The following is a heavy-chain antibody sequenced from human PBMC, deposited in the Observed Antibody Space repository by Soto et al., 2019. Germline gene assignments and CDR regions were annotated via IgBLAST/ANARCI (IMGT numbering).Heavy chain of an antibody. CDR3: AKTKEGGFDP. J-gene: IGHJ5*02. CDR1: GDSITSNY. CDR2: FHYSLNT. D-gene: IGHD3-16*01. Sequence: QVQLQESGPGLVRPSETLSLTCTVSGDSITSNYWSWIRQSPGQGLEWIGYFHYSLNTNYNPSLKSRVSISVDTSKNQFILKLTSVTAADTAMYYCAKTKEGGFDPWGQGILVTVSS. V-gene: IGHV4-59*01.